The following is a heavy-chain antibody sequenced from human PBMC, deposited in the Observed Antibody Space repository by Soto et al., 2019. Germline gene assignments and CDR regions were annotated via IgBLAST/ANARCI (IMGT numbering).Heavy chain of an antibody. CDR2: INPGDSDT. J-gene: IGHJ6*02. CDR1: GYTFTNYW. Sequence: RGESLKISCKGSGYTFTNYWIGWVRQMPGKGPEWMGIINPGDSDTKYNPSFQGQVTISADKSITTTYLQWSSLKASDTAIYYCAASIFYYGMDVWGQGTTVTVSS. V-gene: IGHV5-51*01. CDR3: AASIFYYGMDV.